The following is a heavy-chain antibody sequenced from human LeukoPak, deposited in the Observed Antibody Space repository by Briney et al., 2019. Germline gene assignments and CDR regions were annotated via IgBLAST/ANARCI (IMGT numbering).Heavy chain of an antibody. CDR1: GFTFSNSW. CDR2: IKRDIDGGTT. J-gene: IGHJ4*02. Sequence: GGSLRLSCAASGFTFSNSWMLWVRQAPGRGLEWVGRIKRDIDGGTTDYAAPVKGRFTITRDDSENTLYLQMNSLKTEVTAVYYCTTDLPRSTSCSHDYWGQGTQVTVSS. D-gene: IGHD2/OR15-2a*01. V-gene: IGHV3-15*01. CDR3: TTDLPRSTSCSHDY.